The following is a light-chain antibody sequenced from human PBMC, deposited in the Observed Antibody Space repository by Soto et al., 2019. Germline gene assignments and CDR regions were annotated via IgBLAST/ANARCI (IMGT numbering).Light chain of an antibody. J-gene: IGKJ1*01. CDR1: QTVRNNY. V-gene: IGKV3-11*01. CDR3: QQRSNGPTWT. CDR2: DAS. Sequence: EVVLTQSSCALSWSPRERATLSCTASQTVRNNYLAWYQQKPGQAPRLLIYDASNWATGIPARFSGSGSGTDFTLTISSLEPEESAVYYCQQRSNGPTWTFGQGTKG.